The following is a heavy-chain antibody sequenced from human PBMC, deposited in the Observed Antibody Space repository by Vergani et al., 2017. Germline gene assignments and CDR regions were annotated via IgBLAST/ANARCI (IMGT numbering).Heavy chain of an antibody. V-gene: IGHV4-39*01. D-gene: IGHD4-17*01. CDR2: IYYSGST. Sequence: QLQLQESGPGLVKPSETLSLTCTVSGGSISSSSYYWGWIRQPPGKGLEWIGSIYYSGSTYYNPSLKSRVTIFVDTSKNHFSLKLSSVTAADTAVYYCARFLDYGDYGSRFDYWGQGTLVTVSS. J-gene: IGHJ4*02. CDR3: ARFLDYGDYGSRFDY. CDR1: GGSISSSSYY.